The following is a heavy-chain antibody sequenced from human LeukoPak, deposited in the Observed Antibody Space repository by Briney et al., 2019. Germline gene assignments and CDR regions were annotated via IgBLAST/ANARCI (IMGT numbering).Heavy chain of an antibody. CDR3: ARDVVGGYGH. Sequence: ASVKVSCKASGYTFTSYDINWVRQATGQGLEWMGWMNPNSGNTGYAQKFQGRVTMTRDTSTSTVYMELSSLRSEDTAVYYCARDVVGGYGHWGQGTLVTVSS. CDR2: MNPNSGNT. V-gene: IGHV1-8*01. CDR1: GYTFTSYD. J-gene: IGHJ4*02. D-gene: IGHD5-12*01.